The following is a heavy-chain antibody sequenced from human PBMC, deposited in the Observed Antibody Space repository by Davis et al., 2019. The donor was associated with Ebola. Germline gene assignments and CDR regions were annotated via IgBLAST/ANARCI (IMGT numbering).Heavy chain of an antibody. D-gene: IGHD2-15*01. V-gene: IGHV1-18*01. CDR2: VSAYNDNT. CDR1: GYTFTNYD. J-gene: IGHJ5*02. CDR3: ARDCSGTSCYFKWFDP. Sequence: AASVKVSCKASGYTFTNYDINWVRQAPGQGLEWMGWVSAYNDNTNYAQKLQGRVTMTTDTSTSTAYMELRSLRSDDTAVYYCARDCSGTSCYFKWFDPWGQGTLVTVSS.